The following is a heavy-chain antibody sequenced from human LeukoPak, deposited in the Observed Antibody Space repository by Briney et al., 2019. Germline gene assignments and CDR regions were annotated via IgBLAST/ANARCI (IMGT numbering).Heavy chain of an antibody. CDR1: GGSISSSSYY. CDR3: ARRPYGGRSYRYFDL. J-gene: IGHJ2*01. CDR2: IYYSGST. V-gene: IGHV4-61*05. Sequence: PSETLSLTCTVSGGSISSSSYYWGWIRQPPGKGLEWIGYIYYSGSTNYNPSLKSRVTISVDTSKNQFSLKLSSVTAADTAVYYCARRPYGGRSYRYFDLWGRGTLVTVSS. D-gene: IGHD4-23*01.